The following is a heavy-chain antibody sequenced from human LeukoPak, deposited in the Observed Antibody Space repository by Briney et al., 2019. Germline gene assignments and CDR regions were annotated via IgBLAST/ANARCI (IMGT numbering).Heavy chain of an antibody. CDR1: GGSISSGDYY. V-gene: IGHV4-30-4*01. CDR2: IYYSGST. CDR3: ARSHHNYYDFWSGYSYYYYGMDV. J-gene: IGHJ6*02. Sequence: SETLSLTCTVSGGSISSGDYYWSWIRQPPGKGLEWIGYIYYSGSTYYNPSLKSRVTISVDTSKNQFSLKLSSVTAADTAVYYCARSHHNYYDFWSGYSYYYYGMDVWGQGTTVTVSS. D-gene: IGHD3-3*01.